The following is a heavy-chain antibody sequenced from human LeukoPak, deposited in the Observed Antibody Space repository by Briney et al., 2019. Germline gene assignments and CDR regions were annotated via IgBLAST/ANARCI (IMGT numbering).Heavy chain of an antibody. V-gene: IGHV4-59*01. CDR2: IYYSGST. J-gene: IGHJ3*02. CDR1: GGSISSYY. CDR3: ARGGRDDAFDI. Sequence: SETLSLTCTVSGGSISSYYWSWIRQPPGKGLEWIGYIYYSGSTSYNPSLKSRVTISVDTSKNQFSLKLSSVTAADTAVYYCARGGRDDAFDIWGQGTMVTVSS.